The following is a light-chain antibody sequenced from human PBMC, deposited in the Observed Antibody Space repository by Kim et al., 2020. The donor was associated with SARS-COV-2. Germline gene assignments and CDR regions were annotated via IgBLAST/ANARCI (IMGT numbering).Light chain of an antibody. V-gene: IGKV4-1*01. J-gene: IGKJ1*01. CDR2: WAS. Sequence: SCWSSQTVLHSSNNRNYLAWYQQKPGQPPKLLIYWASTRESGVPDRFSGSGSGTDFTLTISSLQAEDVAVYYCQQYFTTPRTFGQGTKVDIK. CDR1: QTVLHSSNNRNY. CDR3: QQYFTTPRT.